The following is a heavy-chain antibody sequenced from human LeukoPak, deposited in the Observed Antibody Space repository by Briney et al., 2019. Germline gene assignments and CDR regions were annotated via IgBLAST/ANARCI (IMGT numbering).Heavy chain of an antibody. V-gene: IGHV4-59*01. CDR3: ARGSSGYDYVY. Sequence: TTSETLSLTCTVSGGSISSYYWSWIRQPPGKGLEWIGYIYYSGSTNYNPSLKSRVTISVDTSKNQFSLKLSSVTAADTAVYYCARGSSGYDYVYWGQGTLVTVSS. J-gene: IGHJ4*02. CDR1: GGSISSYY. D-gene: IGHD5-12*01. CDR2: IYYSGST.